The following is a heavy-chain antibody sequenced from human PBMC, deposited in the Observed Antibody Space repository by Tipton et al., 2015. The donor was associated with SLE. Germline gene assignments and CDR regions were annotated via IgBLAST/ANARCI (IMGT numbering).Heavy chain of an antibody. CDR2: ISYDGSNK. CDR1: GFNLNTSG. J-gene: IGHJ4*02. D-gene: IGHD4-17*01. V-gene: IGHV3-30*19. Sequence: SLRLSCAASGFNLNTSGMHWVRQAPGKGLEWVAVISYDGSNKYYADSVKGRFTISRDNSKNTLYLQMNSLRAEDTAVYYCARDSPSTTGGGGFDYWGQGTLVTVSS. CDR3: ARDSPSTTGGGGFDY.